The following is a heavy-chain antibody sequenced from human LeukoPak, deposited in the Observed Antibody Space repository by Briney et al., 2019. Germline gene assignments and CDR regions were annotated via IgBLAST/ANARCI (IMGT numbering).Heavy chain of an antibody. V-gene: IGHV3-23*01. Sequence: GGSLTLSCAAYGFTVSSYAMRWVRQAPGKGREWVSSIIGGGGSTYSADSVKGRFTISRDNSKNTLYLQMNSLRAEDTAVYYCAKDNYYGSGSYYDDAFDISGQGTMVTVSS. CDR2: IIGGGGST. J-gene: IGHJ3*02. D-gene: IGHD3-10*01. CDR3: AKDNYYGSGSYYDDAFDI. CDR1: GFTVSSYA.